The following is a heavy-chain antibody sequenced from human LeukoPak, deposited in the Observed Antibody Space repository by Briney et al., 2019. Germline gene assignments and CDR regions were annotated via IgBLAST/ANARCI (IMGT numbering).Heavy chain of an antibody. V-gene: IGHV3-48*03. CDR2: ISSSGSTI. CDR3: ARGRETWIWECGEFDY. D-gene: IGHD5-12*01. J-gene: IGHJ4*02. Sequence: GGSLRLSCAASGFTFSSYEMNWVRQAPGKGPEWVSYISSSGSTIYYADSVKGRFTISRDNAKNSLYLQMNSLRAEDTAVYYCARGRETWIWECGEFDYWGQGTLVTVSS. CDR1: GFTFSSYE.